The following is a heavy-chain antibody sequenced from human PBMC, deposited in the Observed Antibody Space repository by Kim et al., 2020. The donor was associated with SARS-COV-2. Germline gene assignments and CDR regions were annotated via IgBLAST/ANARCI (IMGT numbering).Heavy chain of an antibody. CDR3: AKFKVATIPYCGGDCYYDY. D-gene: IGHD2-21*02. CDR1: GFTFSSYA. Sequence: GGSLRLSCAASGFTFSSYAMSWVRQAPGKGLEWVSVIYSGGSSTYYADSVKGRFTISRDNSKNTLYLQMNSLRAEDTAVYYCAKFKVATIPYCGGDCYYDYWGQGTLVTVSS. J-gene: IGHJ4*02. V-gene: IGHV3-23*03. CDR2: IYSGGSST.